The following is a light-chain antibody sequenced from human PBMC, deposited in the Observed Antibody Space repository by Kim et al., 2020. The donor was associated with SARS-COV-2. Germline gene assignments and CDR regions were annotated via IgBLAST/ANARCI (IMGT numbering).Light chain of an antibody. CDR3: QAWDSSTWV. Sequence: VSPGQTASITCSGDKLGDKYACWYQQKPGRSPVLVIYQDSKRPSGIPERFSGSNSGNTATLTISGTQAMDEADYYCQAWDSSTWVFGGGTQLTVL. V-gene: IGLV3-1*01. J-gene: IGLJ3*02. CDR1: KLGDKY. CDR2: QDS.